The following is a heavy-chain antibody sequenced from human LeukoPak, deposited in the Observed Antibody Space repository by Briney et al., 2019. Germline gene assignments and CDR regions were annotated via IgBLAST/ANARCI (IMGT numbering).Heavy chain of an antibody. Sequence: GGSLRLSCAPSGLTFSNAWMRWVRQAPGKGLEWVGRIKSKTDGGTTDYAAPGKGRFTSSRDDSKNTLYLQMNSLKTEDTALYYCITFSMIVVVITDWGQGTLVTVSS. CDR3: ITFSMIVVVITD. D-gene: IGHD3-22*01. CDR1: GLTFSNAW. V-gene: IGHV3-15*01. J-gene: IGHJ4*02. CDR2: IKSKTDGGTT.